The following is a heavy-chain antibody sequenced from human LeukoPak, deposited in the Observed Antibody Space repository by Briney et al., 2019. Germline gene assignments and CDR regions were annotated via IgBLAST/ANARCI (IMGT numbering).Heavy chain of an antibody. CDR2: IIPIFGTA. CDR3: ARLVTVTTYPHYYYYYYMDV. Sequence: SVKVSCKASGGTFSSYAISWVRQAPGQGLEWMGGIIPIFGTANYAQKFQGRVTITADESTSTAYMELSSLRSEDTAVYYCARLVTVTTYPHYYYYYYMDVWGKGTTVTISS. D-gene: IGHD4-17*01. CDR1: GGTFSSYA. V-gene: IGHV1-69*13. J-gene: IGHJ6*03.